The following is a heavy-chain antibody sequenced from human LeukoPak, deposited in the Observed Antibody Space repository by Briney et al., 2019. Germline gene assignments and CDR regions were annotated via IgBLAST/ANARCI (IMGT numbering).Heavy chain of an antibody. J-gene: IGHJ4*02. V-gene: IGHV3-21*01. CDR1: GFTFSSYS. CDR3: ARDEGAGPSAAVFDY. Sequence: KAGGSLRLSCAASGFTFSSYSMNWVRQAPGKVLEWVSSISSSSSYIYYADSLKGRFIISRDNAKNSLYLQMNSLRAEDTAVYYCARDEGAGPSAAVFDYWGQGTLVTASS. CDR2: ISSSSSYI. D-gene: IGHD4/OR15-4a*01.